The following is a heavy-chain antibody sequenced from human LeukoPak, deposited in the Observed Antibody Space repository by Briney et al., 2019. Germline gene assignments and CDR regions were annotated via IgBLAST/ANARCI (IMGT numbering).Heavy chain of an antibody. J-gene: IGHJ3*02. V-gene: IGHV4-30-4*08. Sequence: SQTLSLTCTVSSASISSGGYYWSWIRQPPGTGLEWIAYILYSGTTYNNPSLKSRLTISMNTSKNQFSLTLSSVTAADTAVYYCARADPGDAFDIWGQGTMVTVSS. CDR2: ILYSGTT. CDR3: ARADPGDAFDI. CDR1: SASISSGGYY.